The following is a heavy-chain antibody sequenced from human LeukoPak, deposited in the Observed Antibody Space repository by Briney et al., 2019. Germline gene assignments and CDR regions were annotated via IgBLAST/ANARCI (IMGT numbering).Heavy chain of an antibody. CDR1: GFTFSSYG. CDR3: AKALSYYDSSGYSIVY. Sequence: GGSLRLSCAASGFTFSSYGMHWVRQAPGKGLEWVAVISYDGSNKYYADSVKGRFTISRDNSKNPLYLQMNSLRAEDTAVYYCAKALSYYDSSGYSIVYWGQGTLVTVSS. V-gene: IGHV3-30*18. J-gene: IGHJ4*02. CDR2: ISYDGSNK. D-gene: IGHD3-22*01.